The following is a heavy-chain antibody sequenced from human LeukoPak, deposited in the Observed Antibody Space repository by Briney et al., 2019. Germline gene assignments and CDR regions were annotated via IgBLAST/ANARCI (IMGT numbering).Heavy chain of an antibody. CDR3: VEDVVVVVAAKPGI. CDR2: ISGSGGST. CDR1: GFTFSTYA. Sequence: PGGSLRLSCAASGFTFSTYAMSWVRQAPGKGLEWVSSISGSGGSTYYADAVQGRFTISRDNSKNTLYPQMNSLRDEDTAVYYCVEDVVVVVAAKPGIWGQGTLVTVSS. D-gene: IGHD2-15*01. V-gene: IGHV3-23*01. J-gene: IGHJ4*02.